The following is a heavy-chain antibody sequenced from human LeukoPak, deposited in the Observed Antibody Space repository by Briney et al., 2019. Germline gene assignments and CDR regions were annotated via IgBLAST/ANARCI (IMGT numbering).Heavy chain of an antibody. J-gene: IGHJ3*02. CDR3: ARSGSGSHTNAFDI. Sequence: SETLSLTCTVSGGSISSYYWSWIRQPPGKGLEWIGYIYYSGSTNYNPSLKSRVTISVDTSKNQFSLKLSSVTAADTAVYYCARSGSGSHTNAFDIWGQGTMVTVSS. CDR1: GGSISSYY. CDR2: IYYSGST. D-gene: IGHD3-10*01. V-gene: IGHV4-59*01.